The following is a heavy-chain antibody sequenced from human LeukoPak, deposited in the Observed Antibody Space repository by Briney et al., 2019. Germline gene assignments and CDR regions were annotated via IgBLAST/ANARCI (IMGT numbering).Heavy chain of an antibody. J-gene: IGHJ4*02. CDR1: GFTFSSYA. V-gene: IGHV3-23*01. Sequence: GGSLRLSCAASGFTFSSYAMSRVRQAPGKGLEWVSAISGSGGSTYYADSVKGRSTISRDNSKKTLYLQMDSLRADDTAVYYCAKRREGATDFWGQGTLVTVSS. CDR3: AKRREGATDF. D-gene: IGHD1-26*01. CDR2: ISGSGGST.